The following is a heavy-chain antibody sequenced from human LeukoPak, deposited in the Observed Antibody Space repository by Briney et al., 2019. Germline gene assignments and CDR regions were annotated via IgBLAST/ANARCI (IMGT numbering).Heavy chain of an antibody. CDR2: IKSKTDGGTT. D-gene: IGHD1-26*01. CDR3: TTSSDLVGATPGVFDY. V-gene: IGHV3-15*07. Sequence: GGSLRLSCAASGFTVSSNYMNWVRQAPGKGLEWVGRIKSKTDGGTTDYAAPAKGRFTISRDDSKNTLYLQMNSLKTEDTAVYYCTTSSDLVGATPGVFDYWGQGTLVTVSS. J-gene: IGHJ4*02. CDR1: GFTVSSNY.